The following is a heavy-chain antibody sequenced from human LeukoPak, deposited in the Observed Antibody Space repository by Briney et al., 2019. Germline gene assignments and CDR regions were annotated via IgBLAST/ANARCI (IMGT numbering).Heavy chain of an antibody. Sequence: SETLSLTCTVSGGSISSSSYYWGWIRQPPGKGLEWIGSIYYSGSTYYNPSLKSRVTISVDTSKNQFSLKLSSVTAADTAVYYCARQYRAFGEPRGGPAHFDYWGQGTLVTVSS. CDR3: ARQYRAFGEPRGGPAHFDY. V-gene: IGHV4-39*01. J-gene: IGHJ4*02. CDR1: GGSISSSSYY. D-gene: IGHD3-10*01. CDR2: IYYSGST.